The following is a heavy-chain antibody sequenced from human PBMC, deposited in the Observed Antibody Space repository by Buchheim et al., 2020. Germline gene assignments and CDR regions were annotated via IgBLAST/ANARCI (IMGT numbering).Heavy chain of an antibody. Sequence: QLQLQESGPGLVKPSETLSLTCTVSGDSISSILYYWGWIRQPPGKGLEWIATFVNSGTTHYRPSPMGRIPMTVDTSKNQLSLKLTSVTAADTAVYYCVTRRSGSYSEFWGLGTL. CDR1: GDSISSILYY. J-gene: IGHJ4*02. V-gene: IGHV4-39*01. D-gene: IGHD1-26*01. CDR2: FVNSGTT. CDR3: VTRRSGSYSEF.